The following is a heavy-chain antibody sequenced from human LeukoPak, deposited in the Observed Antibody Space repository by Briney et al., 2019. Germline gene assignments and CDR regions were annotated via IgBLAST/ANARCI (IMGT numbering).Heavy chain of an antibody. CDR3: ARSHSYGAITTPDYGMDV. CDR1: GFTFSSYA. CDR2: IGTAGDT. Sequence: GGSLRLSCAASGFTFSSYAMSWVRQAPGKGLEWVSAIGTAGDTYYPGSVKGRFTISRENTKNSLYLQMNSLRAGDTAVYYCARSHSYGAITTPDYGMDVWGQGTTVTVSS. V-gene: IGHV3-13*01. D-gene: IGHD3-22*01. J-gene: IGHJ6*02.